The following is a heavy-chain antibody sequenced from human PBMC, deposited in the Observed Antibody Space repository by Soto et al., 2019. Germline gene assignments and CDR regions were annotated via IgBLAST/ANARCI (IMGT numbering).Heavy chain of an antibody. J-gene: IGHJ4*02. V-gene: IGHV1-3*01. CDR2: INAGNGNT. D-gene: IGHD6-13*01. CDR3: ARAQPVDKVVAAAGTAFDY. CDR1: GYTFTSYA. Sequence: GASVKVSCKASGYTFTSYAMHWVRQAPGQRLEWMGWINAGNGNTKYSQKFQGRVTITRDTSASTAYMELSSLRSEDTAVYYCARAQPVDKVVAAAGTAFDYWGQRTLVTVSS.